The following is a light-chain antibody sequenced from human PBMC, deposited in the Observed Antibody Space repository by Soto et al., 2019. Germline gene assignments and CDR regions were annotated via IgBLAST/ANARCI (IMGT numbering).Light chain of an antibody. CDR3: CSYAGDYMFG. CDR2: EGT. CDR1: TSDLGSYNL. V-gene: IGLV2-23*01. Sequence: QAVLTQPASVSGSPGQSITISCTGTTSDLGSYNLVSWFQQHPGKVHKVMIYEGTKRPSGGYDRFSGSKSDNTAYLTISWRQAEDEGDYYCCSYAGDYMFGFGTGTKVTVL. J-gene: IGLJ1*01.